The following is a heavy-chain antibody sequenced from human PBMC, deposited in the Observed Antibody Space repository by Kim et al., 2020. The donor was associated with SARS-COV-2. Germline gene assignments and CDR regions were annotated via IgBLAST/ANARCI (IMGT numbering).Heavy chain of an antibody. CDR2: IYYSGST. J-gene: IGHJ4*02. CDR1: GGSISSSSYY. CDR3: ARGESYYYDSSGYYDG. D-gene: IGHD3-22*01. V-gene: IGHV4-39*07. Sequence: SETLSLTCTVSGGSISSSSYYWGWIRQPPGKGLEWIGSIYYSGSTYYNPSLKSRVTISVDTSKNQFSLKLSSVTAADTAVYYCARGESYYYDSSGYYDGWGQGTLVTVSS.